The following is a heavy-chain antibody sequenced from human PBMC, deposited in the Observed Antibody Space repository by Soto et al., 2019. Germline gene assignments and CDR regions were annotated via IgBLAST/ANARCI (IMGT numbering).Heavy chain of an antibody. CDR2: IIPIFGTS. CDR1: GGTFKSYA. D-gene: IGHD3-10*01. V-gene: IGHV1-69*06. J-gene: IGHJ4*02. Sequence: QVQLVQSGAEVKKPGSSVKVSCKASGGTFKSYAISWVRQAPGQGFEWMGGIIPIFGTSNYAQKFQGRVTITADKSANTAYMGLSSVRSEDTAVYYCARSRYYYGSGSYYNGDYWGQGTLVTVSS. CDR3: ARSRYYYGSGSYYNGDY.